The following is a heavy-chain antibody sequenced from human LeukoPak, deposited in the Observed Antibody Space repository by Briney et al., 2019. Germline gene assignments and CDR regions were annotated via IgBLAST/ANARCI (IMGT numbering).Heavy chain of an antibody. V-gene: IGHV1-8*01. CDR3: ARVPSPTRDRTPIVGASHYYYYMDV. D-gene: IGHD1-26*01. CDR1: GYTFTSYD. J-gene: IGHJ6*03. CDR2: MNPNSGNT. Sequence: GASVKVSCKASGYTFTSYDINWVRQATGQGLEWMGWMNPNSGNTGYAQKFQGRVTMTRNTSISTAYMELNSLRSEDTAVYYCARVPSPTRDRTPIVGASHYYYYMDVWGKGTTVTVSS.